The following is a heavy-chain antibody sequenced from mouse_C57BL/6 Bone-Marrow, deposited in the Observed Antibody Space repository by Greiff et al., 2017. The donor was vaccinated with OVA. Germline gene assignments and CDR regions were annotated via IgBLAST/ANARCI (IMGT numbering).Heavy chain of an antibody. CDR2: IDPSDSET. J-gene: IGHJ3*01. D-gene: IGHD2-1*01. V-gene: IGHV1-52*01. CDR3: ARAVIYYGNYAWFAY. CDR1: GYTFTSYW. Sequence: QVQLQQPGAELVRPGSSVKLSCKASGYTFTSYWMHWVKQRPIQGLEWIGNIDPSDSETHYNQKFKDKATLTVDKSSITAYMQLSSLTSEDSAVYYCARAVIYYGNYAWFAYWGQGTLVTGSA.